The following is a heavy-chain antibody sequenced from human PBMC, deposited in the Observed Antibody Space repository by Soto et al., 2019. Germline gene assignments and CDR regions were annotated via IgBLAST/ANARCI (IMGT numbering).Heavy chain of an antibody. CDR1: GGSICTNDYF. J-gene: IGHJ5*02. CDR2: IYYSGST. D-gene: IGHD5-18*01. Sequence: KPSETLSLTCTVSGGSICTNDYFWSWIRQPPGKGLEWIGNIYYSGSTYYRPSLKSRVSISVDTSKNQFSLKLSSVTAADTAVYYCARDIQRFDPWGQGTLVTVSS. CDR3: ARDIQRFDP. V-gene: IGHV4-30-4*01.